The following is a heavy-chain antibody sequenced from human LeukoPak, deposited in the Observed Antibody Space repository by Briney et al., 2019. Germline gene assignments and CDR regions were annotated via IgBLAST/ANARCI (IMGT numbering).Heavy chain of an antibody. J-gene: IGHJ4*02. CDR1: GFTFSSYG. CDR2: IWYDGSNK. CDR3: AARGRRSAPDY. V-gene: IGHV3-33*01. Sequence: GGSLRLSCAASGFTFSSYGMHWVRQAPGKGLEWVAVIWYDGSNKYYADSVKGRFTISRDNSKNTLYLQMNSLRAEDTAVYYCAARGRRSAPDYWGQGTLVTVSS.